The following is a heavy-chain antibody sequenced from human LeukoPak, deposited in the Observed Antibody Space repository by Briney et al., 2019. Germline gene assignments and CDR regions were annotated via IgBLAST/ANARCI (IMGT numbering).Heavy chain of an antibody. CDR3: ARDFTPSLISSSSDY. V-gene: IGHV3-7*01. D-gene: IGHD6-6*01. Sequence: GGSLRLSCAASGFTFSSYWMSWVRQAPGKGLEWVANIKQDGSEKYYVDSVKGRFTISRDNAKNSLYLQMNSLRAEDAAVYYCARDFTPSLISSSSDYWGQGTLVTVSS. CDR1: GFTFSSYW. J-gene: IGHJ4*02. CDR2: IKQDGSEK.